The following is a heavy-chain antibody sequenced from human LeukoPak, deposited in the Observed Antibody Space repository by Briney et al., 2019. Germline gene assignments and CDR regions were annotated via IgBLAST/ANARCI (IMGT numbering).Heavy chain of an antibody. J-gene: IGHJ4*02. CDR3: AKDPILNYDSSGYSPDY. Sequence: PGGSLRLSCAASGFTFSSYAMSWVRQAPGKGLEWVSAISGSGGSTYYADSVKGRFTISRDNSKNTLYLQMNSLRAEDTAVYYCAKDPILNYDSSGYSPDYWGQGTLVTVSS. CDR1: GFTFSSYA. D-gene: IGHD3-22*01. CDR2: ISGSGGST. V-gene: IGHV3-23*01.